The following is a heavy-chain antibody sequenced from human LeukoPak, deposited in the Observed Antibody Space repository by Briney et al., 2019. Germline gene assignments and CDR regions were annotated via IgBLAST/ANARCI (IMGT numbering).Heavy chain of an antibody. CDR3: ARSSADSSGYYYDY. J-gene: IGHJ4*02. V-gene: IGHV4-59*01. CDR2: IHYSGST. CDR1: GGSISSYY. D-gene: IGHD3-22*01. Sequence: SETLSLTCTVSGGSISSYYWSWIRQPPGKGLEWIGYIHYSGSTNYDPSLKSRVTISVDTSKNQLSLKLSSVTAADTAVYYCARSSADSSGYYYDYWGQGTLVTVSS.